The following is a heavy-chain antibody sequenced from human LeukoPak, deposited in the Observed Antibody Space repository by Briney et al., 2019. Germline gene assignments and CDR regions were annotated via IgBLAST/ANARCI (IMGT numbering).Heavy chain of an antibody. J-gene: IGHJ4*02. V-gene: IGHV4-39*01. CDR2: VYNRGST. D-gene: IGHD3-22*01. CDR1: GGSISSNTYY. CDR3: ARHLASIYYSDSSGYYAWDY. Sequence: SETLSLTCTVSGGSISSNTYYWGWIRQPPGKGLEWIGSVYNRGSTYYKSSLKSRVTISLDTSKNQFSLRMNSVTPADTAVYYCARHLASIYYSDSSGYYAWDYWGQGTPVTVSS.